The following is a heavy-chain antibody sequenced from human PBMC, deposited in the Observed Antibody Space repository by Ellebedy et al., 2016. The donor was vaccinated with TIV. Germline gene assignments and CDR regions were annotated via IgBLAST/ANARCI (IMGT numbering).Heavy chain of an antibody. CDR3: ATGARSEGGY. CDR2: IKEDGSRT. J-gene: IGHJ4*02. CDR1: GFTFSIYW. V-gene: IGHV3-7*01. Sequence: GESLKISCAASGFTFSIYWMNWVRQAPGKGLEWVANIKEDGSRTSYVDSVRGRFTISRDNAKNSLYLKMNSLRAEDTAVYYCATGARSEGGYWGQGTLVTVSS. D-gene: IGHD2-15*01.